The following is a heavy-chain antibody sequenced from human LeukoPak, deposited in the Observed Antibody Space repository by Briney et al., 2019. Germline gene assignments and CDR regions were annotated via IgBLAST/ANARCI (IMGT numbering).Heavy chain of an antibody. CDR1: GGSIISGGYY. V-gene: IGHV4-30-4*08. CDR3: ARGYSLDY. J-gene: IGHJ4*02. D-gene: IGHD5-18*01. Sequence: TSETLSLTCTVSGGSIISGGYYWSWIRQHPGKGLEWIGYNYYSGSTYYTPSLRGRVTISVDTSKNQFSLNLSSVTAADTAVYYCARGYSLDYWGQGTLVTVSS. CDR2: NYYSGST.